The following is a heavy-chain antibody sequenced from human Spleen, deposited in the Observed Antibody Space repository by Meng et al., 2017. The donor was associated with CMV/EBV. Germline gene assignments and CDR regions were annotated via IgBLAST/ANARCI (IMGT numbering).Heavy chain of an antibody. CDR3: ARVYSSSSAYFDY. D-gene: IGHD6-6*01. J-gene: IGHJ4*02. V-gene: IGHV4-4*02. CDR2: IYHSGST. CDR1: GGSISSSNW. Sequence: AVSGGSISSSNWWSWVCQPPGKGLEWIGEIYHSGSTNYNPSLKSRVTISVDKSKNQFSLKLSSVTAADTAVYYCARVYSSSSAYFDYWGQGTLVTVSS.